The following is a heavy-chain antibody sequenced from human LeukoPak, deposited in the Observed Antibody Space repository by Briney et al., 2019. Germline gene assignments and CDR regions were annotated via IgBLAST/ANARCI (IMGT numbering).Heavy chain of an antibody. CDR3: ARDAEGYSSSWYYWFDP. CDR2: TYYRSKWYN. V-gene: IGHV6-1*01. J-gene: IGHJ5*02. D-gene: IGHD6-13*01. CDR1: GDSVSSNSAA. Sequence: SQTLSLTCAISGDSVSSNSAAWNWIRQSPSRGPEWLGRTYYRSKWYNDYAVSVKSRITINPDTSKNQFSLQLNSVTPEDTAVYYCARDAEGYSSSWYYWFDPWGQGTLVTVSS.